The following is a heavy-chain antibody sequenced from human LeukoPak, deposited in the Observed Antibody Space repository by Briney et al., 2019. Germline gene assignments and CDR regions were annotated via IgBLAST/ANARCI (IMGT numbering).Heavy chain of an antibody. CDR2: MNPNSGNT. J-gene: IGHJ4*02. Sequence: ASVKVSCKASRYTFTSYDINWVRQATGQGLEWMGWMNPNSGNTGYAQKFQGRVTMTRNTSISTAYMELSSLRSEDTAVYYCARGFSGGYYFDYWGQGTLVTVSS. CDR3: ARGFSGGYYFDY. CDR1: RYTFTSYD. D-gene: IGHD3-10*01. V-gene: IGHV1-8*01.